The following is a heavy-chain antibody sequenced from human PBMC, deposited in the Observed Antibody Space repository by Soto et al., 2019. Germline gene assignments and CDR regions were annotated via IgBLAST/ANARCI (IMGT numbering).Heavy chain of an antibody. Sequence: GGALRLSRAAPWFTFGDYNTHRVRQTPGEGLEGVSLISWDGGSTYYADSVKGRFTISRDNSKNSLYLQMNSLRTEDTALYYCAKASTYYDILTGYSPYYYGMDVWGRGTTVTVSS. CDR2: ISWDGGST. CDR1: WFTFGDYN. D-gene: IGHD3-9*01. V-gene: IGHV3-43*01. CDR3: AKASTYYDILTGYSPYYYGMDV. J-gene: IGHJ6*02.